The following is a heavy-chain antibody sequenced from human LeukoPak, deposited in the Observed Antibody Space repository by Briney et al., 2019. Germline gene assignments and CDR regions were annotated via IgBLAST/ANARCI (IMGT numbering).Heavy chain of an antibody. CDR2: IYHSGST. J-gene: IGHJ4*02. D-gene: IGHD3/OR15-3a*01. CDR1: GYSISSGYY. CDR3: ARAFEPTSGLVQFDY. Sequence: SETLSLTCAVSGYSISSGYYWGWIRQPPGKGLEWIGSIYHSGSTYYNPSLKSRVTISIDTSKKQFSLKLSSVTAADTAVYYCARAFEPTSGLVQFDYWGQGTLVTVSS. V-gene: IGHV4-38-2*01.